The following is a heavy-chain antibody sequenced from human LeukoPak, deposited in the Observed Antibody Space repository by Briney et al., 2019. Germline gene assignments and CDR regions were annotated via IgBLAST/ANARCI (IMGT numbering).Heavy chain of an antibody. CDR1: GYTFTNYY. D-gene: IGHD5-24*01. CDR3: ARGGRRDGYRGRYFDY. V-gene: IGHV1-46*01. J-gene: IGHJ4*02. CDR2: INPSGGST. Sequence: ASVKVSCKASGYTFTNYYMHWVRQAPGQGLEWMGTINPSGGSTIYAQKFQGRVTVTRDTSTSTVYMELSSLRSEDTAVYYCARGGRRDGYRGRYFDYWGQGTLVTVSS.